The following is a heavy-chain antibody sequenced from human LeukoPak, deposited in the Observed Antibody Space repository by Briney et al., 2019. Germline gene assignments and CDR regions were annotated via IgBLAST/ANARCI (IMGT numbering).Heavy chain of an antibody. J-gene: IGHJ6*02. CDR2: ISGSGGST. CDR3: ARDLGIVGAPWRYYYYYGMDV. Sequence: GGSLRLSCAASGFTFSSYAMSWVRQAPGKGLEWVSAISGSGGSTYYADSVKGRFTISRDNSKNTLYLQMNSLRAEDTAVYYCARDLGIVGAPWRYYYYYGMDVWGQGITVTVSS. V-gene: IGHV3-23*01. D-gene: IGHD1-26*01. CDR1: GFTFSSYA.